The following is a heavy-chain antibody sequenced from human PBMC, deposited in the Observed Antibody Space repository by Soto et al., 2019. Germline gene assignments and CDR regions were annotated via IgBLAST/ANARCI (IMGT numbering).Heavy chain of an antibody. D-gene: IGHD3-22*01. J-gene: IGHJ4*02. Sequence: QVHLVESGGGVVQPGRSLRLSCAASGFSFSTFGMHWVRQSPGKGPEWVAAISYDGSGKYYEDSVKGRFTVARDNSKNTLYLQMDSLRPEDTAVYYCASLEYSSGYYWGQGTLVTVSS. CDR3: ASLEYSSGYY. CDR2: ISYDGSGK. V-gene: IGHV3-30*03. CDR1: GFSFSTFG.